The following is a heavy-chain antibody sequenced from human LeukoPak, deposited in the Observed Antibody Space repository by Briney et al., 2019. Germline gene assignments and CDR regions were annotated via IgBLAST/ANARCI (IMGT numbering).Heavy chain of an antibody. CDR3: ARGRHDITMIVVVMTSVSYYLDV. V-gene: IGHV4-34*01. D-gene: IGHD3-22*01. CDR2: VNPSGST. Sequence: PSETLSLTCAVYGGSFSGYHWTWIRQSPGKGLEWIGDVNPSGSTYYNPSLKSRLTISVDTSKNQFSLKLRSVTAADTAVYYCARGRHDITMIVVVMTSVSYYLDVWGKGTTVTVS. J-gene: IGHJ6*03. CDR1: GGSFSGYH.